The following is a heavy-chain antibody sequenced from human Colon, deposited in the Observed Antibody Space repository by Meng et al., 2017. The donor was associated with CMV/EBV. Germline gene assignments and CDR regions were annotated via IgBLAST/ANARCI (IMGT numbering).Heavy chain of an antibody. J-gene: IGHJ6*02. CDR2: IHHSGNS. CDR1: GDSMGNYY. V-gene: IGHV4-59*01. D-gene: IGHD3-16*01. Sequence: SETLSLTCSVSGDSMGNYYWTWIRQTPGKGLEWIGYIHHSGNSNYNPSIKSRVTMSIDTSNNQFSLKLSSVTAADTAVYYGARDRSIMITSGATHGMDVWGQGTTVTVSS. CDR3: ARDRSIMITSGATHGMDV.